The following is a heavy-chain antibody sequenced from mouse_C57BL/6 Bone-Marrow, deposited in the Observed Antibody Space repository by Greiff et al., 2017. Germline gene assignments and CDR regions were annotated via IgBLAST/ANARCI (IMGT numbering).Heavy chain of an antibody. CDR3: ARDYYGSSWYFDF. V-gene: IGHV1-26*01. CDR2: INPNNGGT. Sequence: VQLQQSGPELVKPGASVKISCKASGYTFTDYYMNWVKQSHGKSLEWIGGINPNNGGTSYNQKLKGKATLTVDKSSSTAYMGLRSLTSEDSAVYYCARDYYGSSWYFDFGGQGTILTVSS. J-gene: IGHJ2*01. CDR1: GYTFTDYY. D-gene: IGHD1-1*01.